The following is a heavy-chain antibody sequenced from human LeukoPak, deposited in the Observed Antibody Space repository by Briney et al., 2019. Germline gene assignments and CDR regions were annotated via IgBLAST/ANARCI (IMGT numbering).Heavy chain of an antibody. CDR3: ARGLSGGGATPWNDY. V-gene: IGHV4-34*01. CDR1: GGSFSGYY. J-gene: IGHJ4*02. Sequence: SETLSLTCAVYGGSFSGYYWNWIRQPPGKGLEWIGEINHSGSTNYNPSLKSRVTISVDTSKNQFSLKLSSVTAADTAVYYCARGLSGGGATPWNDYWGQGTLVTVSS. D-gene: IGHD1-26*01. CDR2: INHSGST.